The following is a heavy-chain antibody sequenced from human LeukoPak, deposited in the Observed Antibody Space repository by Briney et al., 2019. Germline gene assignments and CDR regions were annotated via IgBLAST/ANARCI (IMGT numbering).Heavy chain of an antibody. CDR2: IYPGGYDT. J-gene: IGHJ4*02. Sequence: GESLKISCKGSGYRFTDYWIGWVRQMPGKGLEWMGIIYPGGYDTRYSTSFQGQVTISVDKSISTAYLQWSSLKASDTAMYYCARLQGVSRGRSFDYWGQGILVTVSS. V-gene: IGHV5-51*01. D-gene: IGHD6-19*01. CDR3: ARLQGVSRGRSFDY. CDR1: GYRFTDYW.